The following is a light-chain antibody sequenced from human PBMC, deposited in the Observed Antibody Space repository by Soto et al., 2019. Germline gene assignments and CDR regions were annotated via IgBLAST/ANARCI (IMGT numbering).Light chain of an antibody. CDR3: VQGLYTPRA. J-gene: IGKJ2*01. CDR2: VGS. V-gene: IGKV2-28*01. CDR1: QNLLHSNGYNY. Sequence: EIVMTQSPLSPPVTPGEPASISCRSSQNLLHSNGYNYLNWYLQKPGQSPQLLIYVGSTRASGVPDRFSGGGSGTDFTLKISRVEAEDVGVYYCVQGLYTPRAFGQGIKLEIK.